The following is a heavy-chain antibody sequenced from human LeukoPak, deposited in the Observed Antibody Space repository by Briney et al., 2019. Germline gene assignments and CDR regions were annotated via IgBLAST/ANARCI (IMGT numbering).Heavy chain of an antibody. Sequence: PGGSLRLSCAASGFSFNNYGMQWVRQTPGKGLEWVTVISHDGSVKHYADSVKGRFTISRDTSKNTVYLQMNSLRPEHTAVYYCAKEGTTYSSTWFDSWGQGTLVTVSS. CDR3: AKEGTTYSSTWFDS. V-gene: IGHV3-30*18. J-gene: IGHJ5*01. CDR2: ISHDGSVK. D-gene: IGHD6-19*01. CDR1: GFSFNNYG.